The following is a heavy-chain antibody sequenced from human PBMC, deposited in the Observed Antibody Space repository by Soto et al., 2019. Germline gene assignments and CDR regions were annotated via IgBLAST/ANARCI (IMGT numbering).Heavy chain of an antibody. V-gene: IGHV4-4*07. D-gene: IGHD4-17*01. CDR2: VYATGNT. CDR1: GGSISKFY. J-gene: IGHJ5*02. Sequence: QVQLQESGPGLVKPSETLSLTCSVSGGSISKFYWSWIRKTGGKGLEWMGRVYATGNTDYNPSLRSRIAMSVDIAKKTFSLRLTSVTAADTGVYYCVRDGSKTLRDWFDPWGQGILVTVSS. CDR3: VRDGSKTLRDWFDP.